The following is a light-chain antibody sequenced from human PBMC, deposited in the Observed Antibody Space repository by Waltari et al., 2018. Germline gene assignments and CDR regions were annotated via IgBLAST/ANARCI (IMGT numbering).Light chain of an antibody. CDR1: ESLPFSKGKTY. V-gene: IGKV2-29*02. Sequence: DIVMTQTPLSLSVTPGQPASIPCKVSESLPFSKGKTYMYWFLQRPGQSPQLLIYEVSSRLSGVPDRFSGSGSGTDFTLKISRVEAEDVGIYYCMQGIHLPLTFGGGTKVEIK. J-gene: IGKJ4*01. CDR3: MQGIHLPLT. CDR2: EVS.